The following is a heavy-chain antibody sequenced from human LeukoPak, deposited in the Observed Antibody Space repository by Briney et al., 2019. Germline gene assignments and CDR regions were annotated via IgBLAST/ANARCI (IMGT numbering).Heavy chain of an antibody. D-gene: IGHD3-16*01. J-gene: IGHJ6*03. CDR2: INTSGST. CDR3: ARSVLDETYYMDV. Sequence: SETLSLTCTVSGGSISSYYWSWLRQPAGKGLEWIGRINTSGSTKYNPSLKSRVTMSVDTSNNQFSLKLSSVTAADTAVYYCARSVLDETYYMDVWGKGTTVTVSS. V-gene: IGHV4-4*07. CDR1: GGSISSYY.